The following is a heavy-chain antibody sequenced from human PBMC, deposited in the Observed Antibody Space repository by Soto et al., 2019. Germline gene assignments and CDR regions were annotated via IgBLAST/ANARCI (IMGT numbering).Heavy chain of an antibody. CDR3: ARLTPYCGVCMDV. J-gene: IGHJ6*02. Sequence: SETLSVTCTVSCGSISSDYWSWIRQPPGKGLEWIGYIYYSGSTNYNPSLKSRVTISVDTSKNQFSLKLSSVTAADTAVYYCARLTPYCGVCMDVWGQGTTVTVSS. V-gene: IGHV4-59*08. CDR1: CGSISSDY. CDR2: IYYSGST. D-gene: IGHD2-21*01.